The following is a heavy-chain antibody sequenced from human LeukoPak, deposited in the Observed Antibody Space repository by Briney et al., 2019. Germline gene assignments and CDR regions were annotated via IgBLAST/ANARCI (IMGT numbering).Heavy chain of an antibody. CDR1: GFTFSNYG. CDR3: ARDPLYYDSSGYPDY. Sequence: PGRSLRLSCAASGFTFSNYGVHWVRQAPGKGLEWVSYISSSGSTIYYADSVKGRFTISRDNAKNSLYLQMNSLRAEDTAVYYCARDPLYYDSSGYPDYWSQGTLVTVSS. V-gene: IGHV3-48*04. CDR2: ISSSGSTI. D-gene: IGHD3-22*01. J-gene: IGHJ4*02.